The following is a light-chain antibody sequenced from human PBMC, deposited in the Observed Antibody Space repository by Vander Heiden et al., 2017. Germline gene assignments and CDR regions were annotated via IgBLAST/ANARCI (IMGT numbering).Light chain of an antibody. V-gene: IGKV3-20*01. CDR3: QQYGSSPKYT. CDR1: QSVSSNY. Sequence: EIVLTQFQGTLSLSPGERATLSCRASQSVSSNYLAWYQQKPGQAPRLVIYGTSTRATGIPDRFSGSGSETDFTLTISRLEPEDFAVYYCQQYGSSPKYTFGQGTKLEIK. J-gene: IGKJ2*01. CDR2: GTS.